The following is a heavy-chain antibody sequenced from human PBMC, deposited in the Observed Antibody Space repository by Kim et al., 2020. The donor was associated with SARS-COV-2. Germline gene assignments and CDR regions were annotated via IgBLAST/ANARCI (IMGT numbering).Heavy chain of an antibody. D-gene: IGHD3-22*01. CDR2: IVVGSGNT. Sequence: SVKVSCKASGFTFTSSAMQWVRQARGQRLEWIGWIVVGSGNTNYAQKFQERVTITRDMSTSTAYMELSSLRSEDTAVYYCAAVSSITMIVVPSGMDVWGQGTTVTVSS. V-gene: IGHV1-58*02. CDR3: AAVSSITMIVVPSGMDV. CDR1: GFTFTSSA. J-gene: IGHJ6*02.